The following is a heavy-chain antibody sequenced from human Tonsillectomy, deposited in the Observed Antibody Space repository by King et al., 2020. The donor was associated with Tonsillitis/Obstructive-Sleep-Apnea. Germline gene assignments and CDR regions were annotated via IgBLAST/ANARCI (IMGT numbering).Heavy chain of an antibody. CDR2: IYYSGST. J-gene: IGHJ2*01. V-gene: IGHV4-59*01. Sequence: VQLQESGPGLVKPSETLSLTCTVSGGSISSYYSSWIRQPPGKGLEWIGYIYYSGSTNYNPSLKSRVTISVDTSKNQFSLKLSSVTAADTAVYYCARGGGYCSSTSCSEGYFDLWGRGTLVTVSS. CDR1: GGSISSYY. CDR3: ARGGGYCSSTSCSEGYFDL. D-gene: IGHD2-2*01.